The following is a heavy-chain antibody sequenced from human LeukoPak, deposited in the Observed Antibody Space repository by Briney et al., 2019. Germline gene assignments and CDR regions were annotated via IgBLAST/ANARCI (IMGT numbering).Heavy chain of an antibody. J-gene: IGHJ4*02. CDR1: GGSISSTTYY. Sequence: SETLSLTCTVSGGSISSTTYYWAWIRQPPGKGLEWIGSIYYSGSTYYNPSLQSRVTISVDTSKNRLSLKLVSVTAADTAVYYCARQRRGYSYGLHYFAYWGQGTLVTVSS. CDR3: ARQRRGYSYGLHYFAY. D-gene: IGHD5-18*01. V-gene: IGHV4-39*01. CDR2: IYYSGST.